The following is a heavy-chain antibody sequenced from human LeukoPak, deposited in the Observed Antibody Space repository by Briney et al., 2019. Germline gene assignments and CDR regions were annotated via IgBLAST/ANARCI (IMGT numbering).Heavy chain of an antibody. CDR3: AKSPKTGFLFDY. J-gene: IGHJ4*02. Sequence: HPVGSLRLSCAASGFTVSSNYMSWVRQAPGKGLEWVSVIYGGVNTVYADSVQGRFTISRDNSKNTLYLQMSSLRAEDTAVYYCAKSPKTGFLFDYWGKGTLVTVSS. D-gene: IGHD1-1*01. CDR2: IYGGVNT. V-gene: IGHV3-66*01. CDR1: GFTVSSNY.